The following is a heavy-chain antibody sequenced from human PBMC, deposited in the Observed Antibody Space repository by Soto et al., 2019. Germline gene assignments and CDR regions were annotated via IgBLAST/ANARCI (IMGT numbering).Heavy chain of an antibody. CDR3: ARLAAVTPPYYFDF. CDR2: INPSAGNT. CDR1: GYTFISYY. V-gene: IGHV1-46*01. J-gene: IGHJ4*02. D-gene: IGHD4-17*01. Sequence: QVQLVQSGAEVKEPGASVKVSCKAAGYTFISYYMHWVQQAPGQGFEWMGVINPSAGNTVYAQKFQGRVTMTRDTSTSTFYMELSSLRSEDTAVYHCARLAAVTPPYYFDFWGQGTQVTVSS.